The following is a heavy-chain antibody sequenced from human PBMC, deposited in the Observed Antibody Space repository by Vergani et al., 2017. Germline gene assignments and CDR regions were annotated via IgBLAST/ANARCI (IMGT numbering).Heavy chain of an antibody. D-gene: IGHD4-17*01. Sequence: QVQLVQSGAEVKKPGSSVKVSCKASGGTFSSYTISWVRQAPGQGLEWMGRIIPILGIANYAQKFQGRVTITADKSTSTAYMELSSLRSEDTAVYYCARDADYGDYVGVDYWGQGTLVTVSS. V-gene: IGHV1-69*08. CDR2: IIPILGIA. CDR1: GGTFSSYT. J-gene: IGHJ4*02. CDR3: ARDADYGDYVGVDY.